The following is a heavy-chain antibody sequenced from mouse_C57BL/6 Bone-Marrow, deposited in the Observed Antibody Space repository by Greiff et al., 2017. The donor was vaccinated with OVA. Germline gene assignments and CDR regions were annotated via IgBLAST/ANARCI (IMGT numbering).Heavy chain of an antibody. J-gene: IGHJ2*01. CDR3: AYSYGLDY. Sequence: QVHVKQPGAELVKPGASVKVSCKASGYTFTSYWMHWVKQRPGQGLEWIGRIHPSDSDTNYNQKFKGKATLTVDKSSSTAYMQLSSLTSEDSAVYYCAYSYGLDYWGQGTTLTVSS. CDR2: IHPSDSDT. D-gene: IGHD3-3*01. CDR1: GYTFTSYW. V-gene: IGHV1-74*01.